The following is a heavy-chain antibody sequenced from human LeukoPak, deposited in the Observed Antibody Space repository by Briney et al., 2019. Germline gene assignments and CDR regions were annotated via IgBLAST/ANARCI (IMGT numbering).Heavy chain of an antibody. J-gene: IGHJ4*02. CDR3: ARGNNKGYCSGGSCRRRTYYFDY. D-gene: IGHD2-15*01. V-gene: IGHV1-8*01. CDR1: GCTFTSYD. CDR2: MNPNSGNT. Sequence: GASVKVFCKASGCTFTSYDINWVRQATGQGLEWMGWMNPNSGNTGYAQKFQGRVTMTGNTSISTAYMELSSLRSEDTAVYYCARGNNKGYCSGGSCRRRTYYFDYWGQGTLVTVSS.